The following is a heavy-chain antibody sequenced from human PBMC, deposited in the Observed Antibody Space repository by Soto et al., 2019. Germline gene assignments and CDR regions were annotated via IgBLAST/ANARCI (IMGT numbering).Heavy chain of an antibody. Sequence: GGSLRLSCAASGFTFSSYAMSWVRQAPGKGLEWDSAISGSGGSTYYADSVKGRFTISRDHSNNTLYLQMNSLRAEDAAVNYCAKRYSSSSEFFQHWGQGALVTVSS. V-gene: IGHV3-23*01. CDR3: AKRYSSSSEFFQH. CDR1: GFTFSSYA. D-gene: IGHD6-6*01. CDR2: ISGSGGST. J-gene: IGHJ1*01.